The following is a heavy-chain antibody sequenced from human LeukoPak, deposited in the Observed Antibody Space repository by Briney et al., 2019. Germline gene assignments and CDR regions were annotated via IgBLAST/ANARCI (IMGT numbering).Heavy chain of an antibody. J-gene: IGHJ6*02. CDR3: ARDRCSSTSCYYLYGMDV. V-gene: IGHV1-2*02. CDR2: INPNSGGT. D-gene: IGHD2-2*01. Sequence: ASVTVSCKASGYTFTGYYMHWVRQAPGQGLEWMGWINPNSGGTNYAQKFQGRVTMTRDTSISTAYMELSRLRSDDTAVYYCARDRCSSTSCYYLYGMDVWGQGTTVTVSS. CDR1: GYTFTGYY.